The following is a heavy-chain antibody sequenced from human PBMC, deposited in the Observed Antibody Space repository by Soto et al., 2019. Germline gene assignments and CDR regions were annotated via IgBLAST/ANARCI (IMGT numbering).Heavy chain of an antibody. CDR3: ARGVLLWFGELSDYYYYYMDV. V-gene: IGHV4-34*01. CDR2: INHSGST. CDR1: GGSFSGYY. Sequence: SETLSLTCAVYGGSFSGYYWSWIRQPPGKGLEWIGEINHSGSTNYNPSLKSRVTISVDTSKNQFSLKLSSVTAADTAVYYCARGVLLWFGELSDYYYYYMDVWGKGTTVTVSS. J-gene: IGHJ6*03. D-gene: IGHD3-10*01.